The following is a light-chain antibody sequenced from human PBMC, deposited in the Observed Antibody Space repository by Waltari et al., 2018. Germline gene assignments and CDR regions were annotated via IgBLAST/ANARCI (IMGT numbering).Light chain of an antibody. J-gene: IGKJ3*01. CDR3: QQYNNWSFT. Sequence: EIVMTQSPATLPVSPGTRATLSCRASQSVSSNLAWYQQKPGQAPRLLIYGASTRATGIPARFSGSGSGTEFTLTISSLQSEDFAVYYCQQYNNWSFTFGPGTKVDIK. V-gene: IGKV3-15*01. CDR2: GAS. CDR1: QSVSSN.